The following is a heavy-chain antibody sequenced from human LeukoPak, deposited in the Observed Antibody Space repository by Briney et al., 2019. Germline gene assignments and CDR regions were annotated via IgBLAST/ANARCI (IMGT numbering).Heavy chain of an antibody. CDR2: IIPIFGTA. Sequence: GASVKVSCKASGGTFSSYAISWVRQAPGQGLEWMGGIIPIFGTANYAQKFQGRVTITTDESTSTAYMELSSLRSEDTAVYYCASNSPQGYYNSSGYYYYYFDYWGQGNLVTVSS. J-gene: IGHJ4*02. D-gene: IGHD3-22*01. CDR3: ASNSPQGYYNSSGYYYYYFDY. V-gene: IGHV1-69*05. CDR1: GGTFSSYA.